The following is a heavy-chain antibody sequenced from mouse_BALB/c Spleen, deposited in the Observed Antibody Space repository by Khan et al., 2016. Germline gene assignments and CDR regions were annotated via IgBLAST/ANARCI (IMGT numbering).Heavy chain of an antibody. CDR1: GFSLSTYGIG. V-gene: IGHV8-11*01. CDR3: ARMRGDVYPVAY. Sequence: QVTLKESGPGILQPSQTLSLTCSFSGFSLSTYGIGVGWIRQPSGKGLEWLAHIWWNDNKYYNTALKSRLIISKDASNNQVFLKISSVDTADTATFYCARMRGDVYPVAYCGRGTLVTGSA. CDR2: IWWNDNK. J-gene: IGHJ3*01.